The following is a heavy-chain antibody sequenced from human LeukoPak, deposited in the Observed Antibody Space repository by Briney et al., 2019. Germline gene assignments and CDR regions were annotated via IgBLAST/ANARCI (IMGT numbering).Heavy chain of an antibody. V-gene: IGHV4-39*07. CDR3: ARWYAEYCSSTSCYFAFDI. CDR1: GGSISSSSYY. D-gene: IGHD2-2*01. Sequence: SETLSLTCTVSGGSISSSSYYWGWIRQPPGKGLEWIGSIYYSGSTYYNPSLKSRVTISVDTSKTQFSLKLSSVTAADTAVYYCARWYAEYCSSTSCYFAFDIWGQGTMVTVSS. J-gene: IGHJ3*02. CDR2: IYYSGST.